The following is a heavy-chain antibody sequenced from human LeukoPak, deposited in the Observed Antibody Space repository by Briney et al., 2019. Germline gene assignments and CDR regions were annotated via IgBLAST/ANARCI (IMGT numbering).Heavy chain of an antibody. D-gene: IGHD6-19*01. CDR2: ISYDGDKR. CDR3: ARTFGSGWYDPLTY. V-gene: IGHV3-30-3*01. Sequence: SLRLSCAASGFTSSDFVMPWVRQAPGKGLEWVAIISYDGDKRDYTHSVKGRFTISRDNSNNTLFLQMTSLRAEDTAVYYCARTFGSGWYDPLTYWGQGTLVTVSS. CDR1: GFTSSDFV. J-gene: IGHJ4*02.